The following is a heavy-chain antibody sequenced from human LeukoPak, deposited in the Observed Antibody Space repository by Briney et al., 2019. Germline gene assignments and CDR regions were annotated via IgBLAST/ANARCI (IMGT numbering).Heavy chain of an antibody. CDR1: GGSISSGSYY. V-gene: IGHV4-61*02. J-gene: IGHJ6*02. CDR2: IYTSGST. Sequence: SETLSLTCTVSGGSISSGSYYWSWIRQPAGKGLEGIGRIYTSGSTNYNPSLKSRVTISVDTSKNQFSLKLSSVTAADTAVYYCARDKYYYDSSGYLFGYGMDVWGQGTTVTVSS. CDR3: ARDKYYYDSSGYLFGYGMDV. D-gene: IGHD3-22*01.